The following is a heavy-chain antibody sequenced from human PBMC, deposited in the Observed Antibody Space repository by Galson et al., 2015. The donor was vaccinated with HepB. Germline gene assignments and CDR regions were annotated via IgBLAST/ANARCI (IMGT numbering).Heavy chain of an antibody. J-gene: IGHJ4*02. Sequence: TLSLTCTVSGDSISTSIYYWSWIRQHPVKGLEWIGYIYSSGSTYYNPSLKSRVTISVDPSKNQFSLKLTSVTAADTAVYYCARRGYTGYDDPNYFDFWGQGTLVTVSS. CDR1: GDSISTSIYY. CDR2: IYSSGST. V-gene: IGHV4-31*03. D-gene: IGHD5-12*01. CDR3: ARRGYTGYDDPNYFDF.